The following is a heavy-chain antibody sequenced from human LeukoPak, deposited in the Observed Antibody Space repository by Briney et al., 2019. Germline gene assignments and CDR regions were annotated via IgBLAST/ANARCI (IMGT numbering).Heavy chain of an antibody. CDR2: ISSSSSYI. V-gene: IGHV3-21*01. CDR3: ARDLHCYDSSGYYS. D-gene: IGHD3-22*01. CDR1: GFTFSSYS. Sequence: SGGSLRLSCAASGFTFSSYSMNWVRQAPGKGLEWVSSISSSSSYIYYADSVKGRFTISRDNAKNSLYLQMNSLRAEDTAVYYCARDLHCYDSSGYYSWGQGTLVTVSS. J-gene: IGHJ4*02.